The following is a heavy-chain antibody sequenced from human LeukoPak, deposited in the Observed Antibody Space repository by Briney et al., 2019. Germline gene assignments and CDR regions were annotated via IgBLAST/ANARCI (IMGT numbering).Heavy chain of an antibody. Sequence: SETLSLTCTVSGGSISSSSYYWGWIRQPPGKGLEWIGSMYYSLSTYYDPSLKSRVTISVDTSKNQFSLKLSSVTAADTAVYYCARVVEGQQLVFDYWGQGTLVTVSS. CDR2: MYYSLST. V-gene: IGHV4-39*07. J-gene: IGHJ4*02. D-gene: IGHD6-13*01. CDR1: GGSISSSSYY. CDR3: ARVVEGQQLVFDY.